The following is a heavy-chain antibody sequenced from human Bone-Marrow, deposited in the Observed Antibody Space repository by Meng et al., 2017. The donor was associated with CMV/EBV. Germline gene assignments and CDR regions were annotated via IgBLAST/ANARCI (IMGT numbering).Heavy chain of an antibody. D-gene: IGHD2-2*01. CDR2: IIPILGIA. CDR1: GGTFSSYT. J-gene: IGHJ4*02. V-gene: IGHV1-69*04. Sequence: SVKVSCKASGGTFSSYTISWVRQAPGQGLEWMGRIIPILGIANYAQKFQGRVTITADKSTSTAYMELSSLRSEDTAVYYCARDPGGYCSSTSCPDYWGQGTLVTVSS. CDR3: ARDPGGYCSSTSCPDY.